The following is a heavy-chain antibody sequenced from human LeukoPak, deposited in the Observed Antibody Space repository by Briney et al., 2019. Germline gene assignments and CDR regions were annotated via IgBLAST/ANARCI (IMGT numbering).Heavy chain of an antibody. Sequence: GGSLRLSCAASGFTFSNAWMSWVRQGPGKGLEWVGRIKSKTDGGTRDYAAPVKGRFTISRDDSKNTLYLQIDSLKTEDTAVYYCTTVKRGWSYKPREYYYYYMDVWGKGTTVTVSS. CDR2: IKSKTDGGTR. CDR1: GFTFSNAW. D-gene: IGHD1-26*01. J-gene: IGHJ6*03. CDR3: TTVKRGWSYKPREYYYYYMDV. V-gene: IGHV3-15*01.